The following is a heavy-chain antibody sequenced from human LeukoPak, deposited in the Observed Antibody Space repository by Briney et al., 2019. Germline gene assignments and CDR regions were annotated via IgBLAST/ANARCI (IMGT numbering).Heavy chain of an antibody. Sequence: GASVKVSCKAPGYTFTSYYMHWVRQAPGQGPEWMGIINPSGGSTSYAQKFQGRVTMTRDMSTSTVYMELSSLRSEDTAVYYCAGCSSTSCSDYYYYMDVWGKGTTVTVSS. CDR3: AGCSSTSCSDYYYYMDV. D-gene: IGHD2-2*01. CDR1: GYTFTSYY. CDR2: INPSGGST. V-gene: IGHV1-46*01. J-gene: IGHJ6*03.